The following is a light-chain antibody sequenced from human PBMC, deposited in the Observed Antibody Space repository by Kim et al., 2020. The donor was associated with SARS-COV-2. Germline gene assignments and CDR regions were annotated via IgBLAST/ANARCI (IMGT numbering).Light chain of an antibody. V-gene: IGLV3-19*01. CDR1: SLRSYY. J-gene: IGLJ1*01. Sequence: SSELTQDPAVSVALGQTVRITCQGDSLRSYYASWYQQKPGQAPVLVIYGKNNRPSGIPDRFSGSSSGNTTSLTITGAQAEDEADYYCNSRDSSHNQYVFGTGTKVTVL. CDR3: NSRDSSHNQYV. CDR2: GKN.